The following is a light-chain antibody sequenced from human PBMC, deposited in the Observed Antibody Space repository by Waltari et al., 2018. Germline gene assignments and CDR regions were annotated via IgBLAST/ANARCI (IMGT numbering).Light chain of an antibody. CDR1: QTLNNNY. J-gene: IGKJ2*01. Sequence: EIVLTQSPGTLSLSAGERATLPCKASQTLNNNYLDWYQQKPGHSPRNLIFGASKRATGIPDRFIGSGSGTDFTLTISRLETEDFAMYYCQQYGSSPYSFGQGARVEIK. CDR2: GAS. CDR3: QQYGSSPYS. V-gene: IGKV3-20*01.